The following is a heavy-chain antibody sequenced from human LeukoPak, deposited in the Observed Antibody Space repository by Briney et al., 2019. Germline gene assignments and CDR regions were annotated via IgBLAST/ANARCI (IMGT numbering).Heavy chain of an antibody. CDR1: GFTFSSYA. D-gene: IGHD1-20*01. V-gene: IGHV3-23*01. Sequence: GGSLRLSCAASGFTFSSYAMSWVRQAPGKGLEWVSGISGSGDSDSTYYADSVKGRFTISRDNAKNSLYLQMNSLRAEDTAVYYCARRRYNWNAIDYWGQGTLVTVSS. J-gene: IGHJ4*02. CDR3: ARRRYNWNAIDY. CDR2: ISGSGDSDST.